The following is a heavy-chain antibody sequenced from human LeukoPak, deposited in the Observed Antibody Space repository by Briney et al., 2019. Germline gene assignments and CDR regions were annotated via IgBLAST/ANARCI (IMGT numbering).Heavy chain of an antibody. CDR3: ATGDNSGYDY. D-gene: IGHD3-22*01. J-gene: IGHJ4*02. Sequence: GGSLRLSCAASGFTFSNYDMHWVRQAPGKGLEWVALISYGGSNEYYGGSVKGRLTISRDNSKNTLYLQMNSLSAEDTAVYYCATGDNSGYDYWGQGTLVTVSS. CDR1: GFTFSNYD. V-gene: IGHV3-30*03. CDR2: ISYGGSNE.